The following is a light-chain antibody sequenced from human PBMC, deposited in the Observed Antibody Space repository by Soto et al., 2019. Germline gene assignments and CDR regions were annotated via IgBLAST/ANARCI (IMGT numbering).Light chain of an antibody. CDR3: QQFNTSPWT. J-gene: IGKJ1*01. CDR1: QSISSW. Sequence: PSTLCASVGYRVTITCRASQSISSWLAWYQQKPGKAPKLLIYDASSLESGVPSRFSGSGSGTEFTLTISSLQPDDFATYYCQQFNTSPWTFGQGTKVDIK. V-gene: IGKV1-5*01. CDR2: DAS.